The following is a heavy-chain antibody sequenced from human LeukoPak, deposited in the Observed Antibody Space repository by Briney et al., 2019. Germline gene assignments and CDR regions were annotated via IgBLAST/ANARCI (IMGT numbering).Heavy chain of an antibody. Sequence: PGGSLRLSCAASGFTFSNYWMYWVRQAPGKGLVWVSRIDSDGSGTKYADSVTGRFTVSRDNAKNTLYLQINSLRVEDTAVYYCARGAWYFDSWGQGTLVTVSS. J-gene: IGHJ4*02. V-gene: IGHV3-74*01. CDR2: IDSDGSGT. CDR1: GFTFSNYW. CDR3: ARGAWYFDS.